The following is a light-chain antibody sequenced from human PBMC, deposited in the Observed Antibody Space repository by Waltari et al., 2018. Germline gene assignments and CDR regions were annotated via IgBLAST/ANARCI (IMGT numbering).Light chain of an antibody. CDR2: KAS. CDR3: QQYDSSRT. V-gene: IGKV1-5*03. Sequence: DIQMTQSPSTLSASVAARVTITCRASQSISTWLAWYQQKPGKAPKLLIYKASSLESGVPSRFSGSGSGTEFTLTISSPQPDDFATYYCQQYDSSRTFGQGTKVEIK. CDR1: QSISTW. J-gene: IGKJ1*01.